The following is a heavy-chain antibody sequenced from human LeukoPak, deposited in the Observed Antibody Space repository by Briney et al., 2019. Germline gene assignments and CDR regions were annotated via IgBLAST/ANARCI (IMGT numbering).Heavy chain of an antibody. D-gene: IGHD3-16*02. Sequence: KAGGSLRLSCAASGFTFSNAWMSWVRQAPGKGLEWVGRIKRKTDGGTTDYAAPVKGRFTISRDDSKNTLYLQMNSLRAEDTAVYYCARGKQSFRSQGLSSLDYWGQGTLVTVSS. CDR2: IKRKTDGGTT. V-gene: IGHV3-15*01. CDR3: ARGKQSFRSQGLSSLDY. CDR1: GFTFSNAW. J-gene: IGHJ4*02.